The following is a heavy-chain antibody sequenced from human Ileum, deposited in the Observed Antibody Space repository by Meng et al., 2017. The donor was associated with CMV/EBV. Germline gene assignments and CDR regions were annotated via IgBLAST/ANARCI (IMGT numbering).Heavy chain of an antibody. CDR1: FTFSSYA. J-gene: IGHJ6*02. CDR2: ISGSGGST. Sequence: FTFSSYAMGWVRQAPGKGLEWVSAISGSGGSTYYADSVKGRFTISRDNSKNTLYLQMNSLRAEDTAVYYCAKGLWELRYYYYGMDVWGQGTTVTVSS. CDR3: AKGLWELRYYYYGMDV. V-gene: IGHV3-23*01. D-gene: IGHD1-26*01.